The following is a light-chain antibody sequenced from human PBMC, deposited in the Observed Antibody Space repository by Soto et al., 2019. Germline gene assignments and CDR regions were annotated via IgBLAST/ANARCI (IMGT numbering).Light chain of an antibody. CDR1: QSVTTN. V-gene: IGKV3-15*01. Sequence: EIVMTQSPATLSVSPGDRATFSCRASQSVTTNLAWYQQKPGQAPRLLIYGASTSATGIPARFSGSGSGTEFTLTISSLHSEDFAVYYCQQYYNWPPYTFGQGTKLEIK. CDR3: QQYYNWPPYT. J-gene: IGKJ2*01. CDR2: GAS.